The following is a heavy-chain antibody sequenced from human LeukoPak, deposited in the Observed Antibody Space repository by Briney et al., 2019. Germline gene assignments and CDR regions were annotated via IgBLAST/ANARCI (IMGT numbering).Heavy chain of an antibody. CDR2: IRSKAYGGTT. CDR3: TRVLGYCSTTSCTNISFDC. Sequence: PGGSLRLSCTGSGFTFGDYVMSWVRQAPGKGLEWVGFIRSKAYGGTTEYAASVKGRFTISRDDSKRIAYLQMNSLITEDTAVYFCTRVLGYCSTTSCTNISFDCWGQGTLVTVSS. V-gene: IGHV3-49*04. J-gene: IGHJ4*02. D-gene: IGHD2-2*01. CDR1: GFTFGDYV.